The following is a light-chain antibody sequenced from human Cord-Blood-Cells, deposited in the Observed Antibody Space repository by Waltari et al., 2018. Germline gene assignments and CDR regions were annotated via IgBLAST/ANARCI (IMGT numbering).Light chain of an antibody. CDR3: SAYYSVPLT. Sequence: VIWLTQSPSLLSPSTGDRVTISCRMSQGISSYLACYQQNPGESPELLIYASSKFRRGVRSMFCGCGCETDLTLNISCLECEDCTSYLCSAYYSVPLTFGQGTKAENK. V-gene: IGKV1D-8*01. CDR2: ASS. CDR1: QGISSY. J-gene: IGKJ1*01.